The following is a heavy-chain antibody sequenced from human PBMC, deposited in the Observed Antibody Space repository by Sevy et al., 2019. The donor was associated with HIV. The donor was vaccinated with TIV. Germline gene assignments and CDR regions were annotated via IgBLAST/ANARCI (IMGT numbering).Heavy chain of an antibody. Sequence: ASVKVSCKVSGYTLTELSIHWVRQAPGKGLEWMGGFDPEVGETIYAQKFQGRVTMTEDTSTDAAYMELSSLRSEDTAVYYCATADRGRSIAFDIWGQGTMVTVSS. V-gene: IGHV1-24*01. CDR2: FDPEVGET. CDR3: ATADRGRSIAFDI. CDR1: GYTLTELS. J-gene: IGHJ3*02.